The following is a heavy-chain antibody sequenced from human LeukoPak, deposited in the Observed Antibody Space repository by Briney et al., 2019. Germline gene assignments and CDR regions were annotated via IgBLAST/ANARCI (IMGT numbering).Heavy chain of an antibody. CDR2: ISDSGST. CDR1: GGSISSYY. V-gene: IGHV4-59*01. J-gene: IGHJ6*02. CDR3: ARHVRSYCSSTSCYYYYGMDV. D-gene: IGHD2-2*01. Sequence: PSETLSLTCSVSGGSISSYYWSWIRQPPGKGLEWIGYISDSGSTNYNPSLKSRVSISVDMSKNQLSLRLSSVTAADTAVYYCARHVRSYCSSTSCYYYYGMDVWGQGTTVTVSS.